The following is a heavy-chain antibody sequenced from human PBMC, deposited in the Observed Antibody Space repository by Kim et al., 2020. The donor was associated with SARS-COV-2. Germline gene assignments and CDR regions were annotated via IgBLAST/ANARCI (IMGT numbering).Heavy chain of an antibody. J-gene: IGHJ3*01. Sequence: ASVKVSCKASAYMFTSFDIHWVRQAPGQGLEWMGWMNPNSGNTDYAQKFQGRVSMTRNIAINTAYMELSNLRPEDTAVYYCARVTYESVRGTYRQSGFD. D-gene: IGHD3-16*02. CDR3: ARVTYESVRGTYRQSGFD. CDR2: MNPNSGNT. V-gene: IGHV1-8*02. CDR1: AYMFTSFD.